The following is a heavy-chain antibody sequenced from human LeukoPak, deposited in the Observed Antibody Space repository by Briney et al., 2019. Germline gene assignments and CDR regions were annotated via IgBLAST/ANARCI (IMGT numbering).Heavy chain of an antibody. D-gene: IGHD3-22*01. J-gene: IGHJ4*02. CDR3: TTDLEYYDSSGYSQSY. CDR2: IKGKTDGGTT. Sequence: GGSLRLSCAASGFTFSSYAVSWVRQAPGKGLEWVGRIKGKTDGGTTDYAAPVKGRFTISRDDSKNTLYLQMNSLKTEDTAVYYCTTDLEYYDSSGYSQSYWGQGTLVTVSS. V-gene: IGHV3-15*01. CDR1: GFTFSSYA.